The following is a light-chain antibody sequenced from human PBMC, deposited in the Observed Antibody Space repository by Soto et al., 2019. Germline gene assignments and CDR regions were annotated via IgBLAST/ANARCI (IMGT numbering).Light chain of an antibody. V-gene: IGKV3-15*01. CDR3: QQYGSSPSIT. CDR1: QSVSSN. Sequence: EIVMTQSPATLSVSPGEGATLSCRASQSVSSNLAWYQQKPGQAPRLLIYGASTRATGIPARFSGSGSGTEFTLTISRLEPEDFAVYYCQQYGSSPSITFGQGTRLEI. J-gene: IGKJ5*01. CDR2: GAS.